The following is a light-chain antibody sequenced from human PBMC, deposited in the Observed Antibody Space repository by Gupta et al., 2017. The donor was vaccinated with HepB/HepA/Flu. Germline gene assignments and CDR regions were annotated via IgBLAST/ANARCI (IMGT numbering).Light chain of an antibody. CDR2: KIS. V-gene: IGKV2-30*01. Sequence: DIEMTHFPLFLPVTLGQPASISCRSSQSLVYSDGNYYLNWFQKRPGQTPRRLIYKISNRDSGVRDRLSGSGSGTDVTRESSRVEADDVGIDGNRQNIHFGQGTRVEIK. J-gene: IGKJ5*01. CDR1: QSLVYSDGNYY. CDR3: RQNIH.